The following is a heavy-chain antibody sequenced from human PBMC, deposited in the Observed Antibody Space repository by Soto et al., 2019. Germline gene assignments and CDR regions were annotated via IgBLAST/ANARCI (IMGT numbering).Heavy chain of an antibody. Sequence: QVQLVQSGAEVKKPGSSVKVSCKASGGTFSSYTISWVRQAPGQGLEWMGRIIPILGIANYAQKLQGRVTFTADKSTSTAYMELSSLRSENTALYYCARDHEVEVAGTIYFQHWGKGTLVTVSS. J-gene: IGHJ1*01. CDR2: IIPILGIA. D-gene: IGHD6-19*01. CDR3: ARDHEVEVAGTIYFQH. V-gene: IGHV1-69*08. CDR1: GGTFSSYT.